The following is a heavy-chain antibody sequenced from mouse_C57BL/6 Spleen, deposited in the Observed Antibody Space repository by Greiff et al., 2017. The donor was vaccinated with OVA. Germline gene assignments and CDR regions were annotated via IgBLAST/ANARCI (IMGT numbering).Heavy chain of an antibody. V-gene: IGHV5-17*01. J-gene: IGHJ4*01. CDR2: ISSGSSTI. Sequence: EVKLMESGGGLVKPGGSLKLSCAASGFTFSDYGMYWVRQAPEKGLEWVAYISSGSSTIYYADTVKGRFTISRDNAKNTLFLQMTSLRSEDTAMYYCAREEAMDYWGQGTSVTVSS. CDR3: AREEAMDY. CDR1: GFTFSDYG.